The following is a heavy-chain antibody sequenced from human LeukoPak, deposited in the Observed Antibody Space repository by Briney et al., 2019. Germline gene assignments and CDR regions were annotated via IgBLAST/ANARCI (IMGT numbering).Heavy chain of an antibody. J-gene: IGHJ6*03. CDR1: GGSFSGYY. CDR3: ARLSGYYYYYMDV. Sequence: SETLSLTCAVYGGSFSGYYWGWIRQPPGKGLEWIGSIYYRGSAYYNPSLKSRVTISVDTSKNQFSLKLNSVTAADTAVYYCARLSGYYYYYMDVWGKGTTVTISS. CDR2: IYYRGSA. D-gene: IGHD3-3*01. V-gene: IGHV4-39*01.